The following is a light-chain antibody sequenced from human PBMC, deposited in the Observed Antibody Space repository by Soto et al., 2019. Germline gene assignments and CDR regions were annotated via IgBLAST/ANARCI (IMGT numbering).Light chain of an antibody. CDR2: DVS. J-gene: IGKJ1*01. V-gene: IGKV3-20*01. Sequence: ETVLTQSPGTLSLSPGERATLSCRSSQSVSSNYLAWYQQKPGQAPRLLTYDVSSRATGIPDRFSGRGSGTDFTLTISRLEPEDFAMYYCQQYGSSPTFGQGTKVEI. CDR1: QSVSSNY. CDR3: QQYGSSPT.